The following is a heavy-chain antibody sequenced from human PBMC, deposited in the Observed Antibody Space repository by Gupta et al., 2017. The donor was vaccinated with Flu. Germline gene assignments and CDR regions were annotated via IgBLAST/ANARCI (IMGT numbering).Heavy chain of an antibody. J-gene: IGHJ6*02. CDR2: INPNSGGT. CDR3: AREKAVTTPYYYGMDV. CDR1: GYTFTGYH. D-gene: IGHD4-17*01. Sequence: QVQLVQPGAEAKKPGASVTVSCKASGYTFTGYHMSWVRQAPGQGLEWRGWINPNSGGTNSAQKFQGRVTMARDTSVSTAYMELSRLRSDDTAVYYCAREKAVTTPYYYGMDVWGQGTTVTVSS. V-gene: IGHV1-2*02.